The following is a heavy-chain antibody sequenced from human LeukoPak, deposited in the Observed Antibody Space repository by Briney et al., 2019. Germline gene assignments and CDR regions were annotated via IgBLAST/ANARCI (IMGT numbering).Heavy chain of an antibody. J-gene: IGHJ4*02. CDR3: AKTKTVYYYGSGSSLDY. Sequence: GGSLRLSCAASEFSVGSNYMTWVRQAPGKGLEWVSLIYSGGSTYYADSVKGRFTISRDNSKNTLYLQMNSLRAGDTAVYYCAKTKTVYYYGSGSSLDYWGQGTLVTVSS. CDR2: IYSGGST. D-gene: IGHD3-10*01. V-gene: IGHV3-66*01. CDR1: EFSVGSNY.